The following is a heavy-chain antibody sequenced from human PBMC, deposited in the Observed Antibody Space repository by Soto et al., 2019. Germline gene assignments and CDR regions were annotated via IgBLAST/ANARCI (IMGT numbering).Heavy chain of an antibody. CDR1: GFTFSNYG. Sequence: QVQLVESGGGVVQPGRSLRLSCAASGFTFSNYGMHWVRQAPGKGLEWVTVIWWDGSNIYYADSVKGRFTISRDNSRSTPYLQMNSLGAADTAVYYCARGNGYSSGWYDYWGQGTLVTVSS. CDR3: ARGNGYSSGWYDY. CDR2: IWWDGSNI. D-gene: IGHD6-19*01. V-gene: IGHV3-33*01. J-gene: IGHJ4*02.